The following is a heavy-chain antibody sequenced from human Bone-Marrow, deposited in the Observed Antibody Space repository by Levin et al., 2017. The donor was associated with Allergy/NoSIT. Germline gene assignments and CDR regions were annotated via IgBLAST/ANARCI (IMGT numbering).Heavy chain of an antibody. J-gene: IGHJ3*02. CDR2: IVVGSGNT. D-gene: IGHD2-21*01. CDR1: GFSFTNSA. Sequence: SVKVSCKASGFSFTNSAVQWVRQARGQRLEWMGWIVVGSGNTHYSDKFQERVTFTRDMSTGTAYMELSSLRSEDTAVYYCAADRVVIAIPDAFDIWGQGTMVTVSS. CDR3: AADRVVIAIPDAFDI. V-gene: IGHV1-58*01.